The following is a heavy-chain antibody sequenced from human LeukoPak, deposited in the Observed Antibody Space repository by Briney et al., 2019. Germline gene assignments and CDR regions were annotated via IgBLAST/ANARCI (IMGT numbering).Heavy chain of an antibody. V-gene: IGHV3-11*05. CDR2: ISKSGGDT. Sequence: GGSLRLSCAASGFTFSDYYVIWIRQAPGKGLEWVSYISKSGGDTKYADSVKGRFTISRDNGKNSLYLQMNSLRADDTAVYYCARVRQSGSPLDYWGQGTLVTVSS. CDR1: GFTFSDYY. J-gene: IGHJ4*02. CDR3: ARVRQSGSPLDY. D-gene: IGHD1-26*01.